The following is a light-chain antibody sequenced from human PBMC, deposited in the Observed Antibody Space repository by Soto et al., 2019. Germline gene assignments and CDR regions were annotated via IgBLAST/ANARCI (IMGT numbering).Light chain of an antibody. CDR1: SGDIGGYNY. CDR2: DVT. V-gene: IGLV2-14*03. Sequence: QSALTQPASVSGSPGQSITISCTGTSGDIGGYNYVSWYQQHPGKAPKLMIFDVTNRPSGISSRFSGSKSGNTASLTISGLQAEDEADYYCSSYASSSTLAFGGGTKVTV. J-gene: IGLJ2*01. CDR3: SSYASSSTLA.